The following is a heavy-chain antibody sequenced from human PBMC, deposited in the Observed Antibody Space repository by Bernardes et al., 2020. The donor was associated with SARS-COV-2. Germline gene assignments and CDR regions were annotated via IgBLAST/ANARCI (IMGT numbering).Heavy chain of an antibody. CDR1: GYSISSGYY. Sequence: LSLTCAVSGYSISSGYYWGWIRQPPGKGLEWIGSIYHSGSTYYNPSLKSRVTISVDTSKNQFSLKLSSVTAADTAVYYCARDPDYDFWSGYYTENWFDPWGQGTLVTVSS. CDR3: ARDPDYDFWSGYYTENWFDP. D-gene: IGHD3-3*01. J-gene: IGHJ5*02. CDR2: IYHSGST. V-gene: IGHV4-38-2*02.